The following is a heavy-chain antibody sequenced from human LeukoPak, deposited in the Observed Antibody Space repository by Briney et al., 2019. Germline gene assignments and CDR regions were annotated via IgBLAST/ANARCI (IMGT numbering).Heavy chain of an antibody. J-gene: IGHJ4*02. V-gene: IGHV4-31*03. CDR2: IYNSGST. Sequence: PSEILFLTCIVSGASFNTGDYYWNWIRQHPGKGLEWIGYIYNSGSTYYNPSLKSRVTISVDTSKNHFSLRLTSVTAADSAVYYCARGPPPDSWGQGTLVTVSS. CDR3: ARGPPPDS. CDR1: GASFNTGDYY.